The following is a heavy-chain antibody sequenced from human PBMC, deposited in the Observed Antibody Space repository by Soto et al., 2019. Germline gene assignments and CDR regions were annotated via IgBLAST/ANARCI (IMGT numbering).Heavy chain of an antibody. CDR3: ARDRSYSLDV. CDR2: INSDGSST. CDR1: GSTFSNDW. V-gene: IGHV3-74*01. Sequence: EVQLVESGGGLLQPGGSLRLSCAVSGSTFSNDWMHWVRQAPGKGLVWVSHINSDGSSTNYADFVKGRFTIARDNAKNAVYLQMNSLRAEDAVVSYCARDRSYSLDVWGQWTTVTVSS. J-gene: IGHJ6*02. D-gene: IGHD4-4*01.